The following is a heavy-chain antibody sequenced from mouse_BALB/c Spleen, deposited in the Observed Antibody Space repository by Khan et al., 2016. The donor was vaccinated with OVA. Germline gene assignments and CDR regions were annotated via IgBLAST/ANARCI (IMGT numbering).Heavy chain of an antibody. CDR2: INTRYSYT. Sequence: VQLKESGADPVKPGGSLKFSCAASGFAFSSYYMPWVHQSHEKRLEWIAIINTRYSYTNYKHNVQDRSTISKDKARNTLYLQMSCLRSEDTALYYCTRNGGFNPYYAMDYWGQGTSVTVSS. J-gene: IGHJ4*01. CDR1: GFAFSSYY. V-gene: IGHV5-9*02. CDR3: TRNGGFNPYYAMDY.